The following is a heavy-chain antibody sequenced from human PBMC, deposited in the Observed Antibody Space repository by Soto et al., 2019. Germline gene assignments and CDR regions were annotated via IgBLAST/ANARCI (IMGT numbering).Heavy chain of an antibody. V-gene: IGHV3-66*01. CDR3: ARGGRYYFYYYLDV. Sequence: EAQLLESGGGLVQPGGSLRLACAASGFSVSTNYMSWVRQAPGKGLEWVSIIYSDGSTYYADAVKDRITISRDNSRDTVYLQINSLRAEDTAVYYCARGGRYYFYYYLDVWGKGTTVTVSS. J-gene: IGHJ6*03. CDR2: IYSDGST. CDR1: GFSVSTNY.